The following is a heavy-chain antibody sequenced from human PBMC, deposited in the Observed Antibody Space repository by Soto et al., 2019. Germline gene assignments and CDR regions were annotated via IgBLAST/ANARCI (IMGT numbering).Heavy chain of an antibody. Sequence: QLQLQESGPGLVKPSETLSLTCTVSGGSISSSSYYWGWIRQPPGKGLEWIGSIYYSGSTYYNPSLKSRVTISVDTSKNQFSLKLSSVTAADTAVYYCARLKGGPIRTGYRGHFDPWGQGTLVTVSS. CDR2: IYYSGST. CDR3: ARLKGGPIRTGYRGHFDP. D-gene: IGHD3-9*01. J-gene: IGHJ5*02. V-gene: IGHV4-39*01. CDR1: GGSISSSSYY.